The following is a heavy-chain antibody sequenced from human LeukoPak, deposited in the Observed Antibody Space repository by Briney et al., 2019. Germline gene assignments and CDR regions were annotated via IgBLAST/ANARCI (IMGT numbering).Heavy chain of an antibody. CDR1: GDSFSSYH. CDR3: ARVGRGDHTWGSYYCDH. J-gene: IGHJ4*02. Sequence: PSERLSLTCTVSGDSFSSYHWSWLRQPPGKGLEWIGYISSGGRTSYNPSLQSRVTISVDTSKNQFSLKLSSVTAADTAVYYCARVGRGDHTWGSYYCDHWGQGTLVSASS. D-gene: IGHD3-16*01. V-gene: IGHV4-59*01. CDR2: ISSGGRT.